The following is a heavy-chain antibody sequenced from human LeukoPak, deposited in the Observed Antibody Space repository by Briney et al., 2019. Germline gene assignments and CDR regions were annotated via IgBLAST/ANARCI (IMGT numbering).Heavy chain of an antibody. CDR3: AKVRGVVAATGYFDY. CDR2: ISSSSSTI. J-gene: IGHJ4*02. D-gene: IGHD2-15*01. Sequence: GGSLRLSCAASGFTFSSYSMNWVRQAPGKGLEWVSYISSSSSTIYYADSVKGRFTISRDNAKNSLYLQMNSLRAEDTAVYYCAKVRGVVAATGYFDYWGQGTLVTVSS. CDR1: GFTFSSYS. V-gene: IGHV3-48*01.